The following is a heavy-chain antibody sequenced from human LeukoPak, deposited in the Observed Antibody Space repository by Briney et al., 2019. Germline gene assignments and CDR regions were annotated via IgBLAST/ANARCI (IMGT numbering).Heavy chain of an antibody. CDR2: INHSGRT. CDR3: ARESSAVAHTMMRDWLDP. Sequence: SETLSLTCDVSGYSINFGHLWGWIRQPPGKGLEWIASINHSGRTYYTPSLKSRVTISVDTLKNQFSLKVTSVTAEDTAMYFCARESSAVAHTMMRDWLDPWGQGILVTVSS. V-gene: IGHV4-38-2*02. J-gene: IGHJ5*02. D-gene: IGHD3-22*01. CDR1: GYSINFGHL.